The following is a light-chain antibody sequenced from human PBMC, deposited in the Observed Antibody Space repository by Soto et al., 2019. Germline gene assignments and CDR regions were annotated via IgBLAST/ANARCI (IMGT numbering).Light chain of an antibody. V-gene: IGKV3-15*01. CDR2: GAS. J-gene: IGKJ3*01. CDR1: QSVSSN. Sequence: EIVMTQSPATLSVSPGEGATLSCRASQSVSSNLAWYQQKPGQAPRLLIYGASTRASGIPARFSGSGSGTEFTLTSSSLQSEDSALYYCQHYNSWPTFGPGTKVDVK. CDR3: QHYNSWPT.